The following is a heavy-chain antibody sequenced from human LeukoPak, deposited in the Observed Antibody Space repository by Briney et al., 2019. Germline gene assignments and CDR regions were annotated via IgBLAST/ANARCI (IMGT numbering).Heavy chain of an antibody. J-gene: IGHJ5*02. CDR3: ARDRLVRGSGTNWFDP. CDR2: ISSSSSYI. Sequence: GGSLRLSCAASGFTFSSYSMNWVRQAPGKGLEWVSSISSSSSYIYYADSVKGRFTISRDNAKNSLYLQMNSLRAEDTAVYYCARDRLVRGSGTNWFDPGAREPWSPSPQ. CDR1: GFTFSSYS. V-gene: IGHV3-21*01. D-gene: IGHD3-10*01.